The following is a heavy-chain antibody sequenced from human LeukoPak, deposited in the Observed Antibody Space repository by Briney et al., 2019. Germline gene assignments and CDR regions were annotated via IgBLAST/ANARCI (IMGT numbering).Heavy chain of an antibody. D-gene: IGHD2-15*01. Sequence: GGSLRLSCAASGFTFSSYAMHRVRQAPGKGLEWVAVISYDGSNKYYADSVKGRFTISRDNSKNTLYLQMNSLRAEDTAVYYCARDRPSLGYCSGGSCYSPAGMDVWGQGTTVTVSS. CDR2: ISYDGSNK. V-gene: IGHV3-30-3*01. CDR1: GFTFSSYA. CDR3: ARDRPSLGYCSGGSCYSPAGMDV. J-gene: IGHJ6*02.